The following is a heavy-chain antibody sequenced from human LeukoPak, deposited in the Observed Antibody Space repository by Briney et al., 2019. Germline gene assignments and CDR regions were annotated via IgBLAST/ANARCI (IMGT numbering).Heavy chain of an antibody. Sequence: GASVKVSCKASGGTFSSYAISWVRQAPGQGLEWMGGIIPIFGTANYAQKFQGRVTITADESTSTAYMELSSLRSEDTAVYYCASHLECLLWATQFDYWGQGTLVTVSS. J-gene: IGHJ4*02. V-gene: IGHV1-69*13. CDR1: GGTFSSYA. D-gene: IGHD3-3*01. CDR2: IIPIFGTA. CDR3: ASHLECLLWATQFDY.